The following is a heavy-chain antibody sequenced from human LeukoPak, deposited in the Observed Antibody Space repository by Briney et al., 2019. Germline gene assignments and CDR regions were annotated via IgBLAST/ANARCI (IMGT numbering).Heavy chain of an antibody. CDR2: IYTSGST. J-gene: IGHJ3*02. Sequence: SETLSLTCTVSGGSISSYYWSWIRQPAGKGLEWIGRIYTSGSTNYNPSLKSRVTMSVDTSKNQFSLKLSSVTAADTAVYYCASTPPEPDYYDSSGLPLAFDTWGQGTMVTVSS. CDR3: ASTPPEPDYYDSSGLPLAFDT. D-gene: IGHD3-22*01. CDR1: GGSISSYY. V-gene: IGHV4-4*07.